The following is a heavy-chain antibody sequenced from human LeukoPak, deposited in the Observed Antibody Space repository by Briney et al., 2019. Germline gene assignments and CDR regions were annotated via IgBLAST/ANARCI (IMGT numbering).Heavy chain of an antibody. CDR2: ISKSGDHT. V-gene: IGHV3-23*01. Sequence: PGGSLRLSCAVSGLTFNNYAMSWVRQAPGKGLEWVSAISKSGDHTYYAASAKGRFTIYRDNSKNTQYLQMNSLRAEGTAVYYCARDKGDYDTSGSLFVFGGQGTLVTVSS. CDR1: GLTFNNYA. CDR3: ARDKGDYDTSGSLFVF. D-gene: IGHD3-22*01. J-gene: IGHJ4*02.